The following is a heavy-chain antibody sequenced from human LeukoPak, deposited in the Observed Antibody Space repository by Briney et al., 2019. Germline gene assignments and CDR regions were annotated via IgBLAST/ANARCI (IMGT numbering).Heavy chain of an antibody. J-gene: IGHJ5*02. V-gene: IGHV4-30-4*01. CDR1: GGSISSGDYY. Sequence: SQTLSLTCTVSGGSISSGDYYWSWIRQPPGTGLEWIGYIYYSGSTYYNPSLKSRVTISVDTSKNQFSLKLSSVTAADTAVYYCARAGDYYGSGTVEPWGQGTLVTVSS. CDR3: ARAGDYYGSGTVEP. CDR2: IYYSGST. D-gene: IGHD3-10*01.